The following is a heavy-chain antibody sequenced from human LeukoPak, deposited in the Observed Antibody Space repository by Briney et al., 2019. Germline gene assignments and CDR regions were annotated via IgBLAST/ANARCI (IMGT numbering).Heavy chain of an antibody. J-gene: IGHJ3*02. CDR3: ARELISSRAAFDT. V-gene: IGHV4-34*01. CDR1: GGSLNDYL. CDR2: VGHSGTT. Sequence: PSETLSLTCAVYGGSLNDYLWSWIRQPPGQGLEWIGEVGHSGTTNYNPSLKSRVTMSVDTSKNQFSLKLTSVTAADTAVYYCARELISSRAAFDTWGQGTVVTVSS. D-gene: IGHD3-10*01.